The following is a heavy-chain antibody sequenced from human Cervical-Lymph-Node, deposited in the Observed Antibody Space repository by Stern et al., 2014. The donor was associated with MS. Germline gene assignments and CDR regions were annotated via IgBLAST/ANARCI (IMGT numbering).Heavy chain of an antibody. Sequence: DQLVESGAEVRKPGSSEKVSCKASGGTFSRYGISWVRQAPGQGLEWMGGIIPVVGTADSAEQFQGRVTITADGSTSTAYMELSSLTSADTAVYYCARGPYNRDFFEYWGQGTLVTVSS. D-gene: IGHD1-1*01. V-gene: IGHV1-69*01. CDR1: GGTFSRYG. J-gene: IGHJ4*02. CDR3: ARGPYNRDFFEY. CDR2: IIPVVGTA.